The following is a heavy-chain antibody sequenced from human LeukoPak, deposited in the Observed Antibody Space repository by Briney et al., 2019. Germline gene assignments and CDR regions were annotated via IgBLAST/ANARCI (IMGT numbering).Heavy chain of an antibody. CDR2: IYTSGST. J-gene: IGHJ4*02. V-gene: IGHV4-61*02. CDR1: GGSISSGSYY. Sequence: SETLSLTCTVSGGSISSGSYYWSWIRQPAGKGLEWIGRIYTSGSTNYNPSLKSRVTMSVDTSKNQLSLKLSSVTAADTAVYYCARDSADYYDSSANDYWGQGTLVTVSS. D-gene: IGHD3-22*01. CDR3: ARDSADYYDSSANDY.